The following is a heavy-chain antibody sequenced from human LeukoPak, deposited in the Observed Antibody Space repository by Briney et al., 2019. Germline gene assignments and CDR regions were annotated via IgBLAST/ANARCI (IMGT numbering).Heavy chain of an antibody. CDR1: GGTFSSCA. Sequence: SVKVSCKASGGTFSSCAISWVRQAPGQGLEWMGGIIPIFGTANYAQKFQGRVTITADESTSTAYMELSSLRSEDTAVYYCARDLGLTGSKAASTSLYYYYGMDVWGQGTTVTVSS. CDR3: ARDLGLTGSKAASTSLYYYYGMDV. J-gene: IGHJ6*02. CDR2: IIPIFGTA. V-gene: IGHV1-69*01. D-gene: IGHD3-16*01.